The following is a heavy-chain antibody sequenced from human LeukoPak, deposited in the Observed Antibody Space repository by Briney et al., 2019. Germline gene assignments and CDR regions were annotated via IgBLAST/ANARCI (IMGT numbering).Heavy chain of an antibody. D-gene: IGHD3-22*01. CDR3: ARRFYYDSSGYRDAFDI. CDR2: IYYSGST. V-gene: IGHV4-39*01. Sequence: SETLSLTCTVSGGSISSSSYYWGWIRQPPGKGLEWIGSIYYSGSTYYNPSLKSRVTISVDTSKNQFSLKLSSVTAADTAVYYCARRFYYDSSGYRDAFDIWGQGTMVSVSS. CDR1: GGSISSSSYY. J-gene: IGHJ3*02.